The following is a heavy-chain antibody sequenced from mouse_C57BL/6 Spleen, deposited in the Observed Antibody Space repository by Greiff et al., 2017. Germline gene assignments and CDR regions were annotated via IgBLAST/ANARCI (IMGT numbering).Heavy chain of an antibody. CDR3: ARDYYAVGY. Sequence: EVQRVESGGGLVKPGGSLKLSCAASGFTFSSYAMSWVRQTPEKRLEWVATISDGGSYTYYPDNVKGGFTISRDNAKNNLYLQMSHLKSEDTALYYCARDYYAVGYWGQRASVTFSS. V-gene: IGHV5-4*01. CDR1: GFTFSSYA. CDR2: ISDGGSYT. J-gene: IGHJ4*01.